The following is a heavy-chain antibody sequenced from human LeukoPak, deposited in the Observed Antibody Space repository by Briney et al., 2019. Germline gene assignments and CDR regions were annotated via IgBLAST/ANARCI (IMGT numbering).Heavy chain of an antibody. D-gene: IGHD3-22*01. J-gene: IGHJ3*02. CDR2: IYHSGST. V-gene: IGHV4-30-2*01. CDR1: GGAISSGGYS. Sequence: PSQTLSLTCAVSGGAISSGGYSWSWLRQPPGKGLEWIGYIYHSGSTYYNPSLKSRVTISVDRSKNQFSLKLSSVTAADTAVYYCARGDTDTYYYDSGNAFDIWGQGTMVTVSS. CDR3: ARGDTDTYYYDSGNAFDI.